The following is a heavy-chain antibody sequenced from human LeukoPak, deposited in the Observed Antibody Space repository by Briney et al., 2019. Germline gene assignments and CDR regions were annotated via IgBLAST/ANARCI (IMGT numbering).Heavy chain of an antibody. CDR1: GFTFSSYG. V-gene: IGHV3-33*01. Sequence: GGSLRLSCAASGFTFSSYGMHWIRQAPGKGLEWVAVIWHDGNNKYYADSVKGRFTISRDNSKNTLYLQMNTLRAEDTAVYYCARGDRVGVTTGHFDYWGQGTLVTVSS. J-gene: IGHJ4*02. CDR3: ARGDRVGVTTGHFDY. D-gene: IGHD1-26*01. CDR2: IWHDGNNK.